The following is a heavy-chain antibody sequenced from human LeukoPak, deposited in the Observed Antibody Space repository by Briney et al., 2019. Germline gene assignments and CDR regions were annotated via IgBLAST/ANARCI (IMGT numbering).Heavy chain of an antibody. CDR1: GFTFSSYA. D-gene: IGHD3-22*01. J-gene: IGHJ4*02. V-gene: IGHV3-30-3*01. CDR3: TTAIDYYDSSGYYYYFDY. Sequence: GGSLRLSCAASGFTFSSYAMHWVRQAPGKGLEWVAVISYDGSNKYYADSVKGRFTISRDNSKNTLYLQMNSLKTEDTAVYYCTTAIDYYDSSGYYYYFDYWGQGTLVTVSS. CDR2: ISYDGSNK.